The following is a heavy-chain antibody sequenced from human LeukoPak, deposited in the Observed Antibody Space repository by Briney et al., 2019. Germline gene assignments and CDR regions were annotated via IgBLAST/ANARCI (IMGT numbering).Heavy chain of an antibody. J-gene: IGHJ6*03. V-gene: IGHV3-23*01. CDR1: GFTFSSYA. CDR3: ATLERKQPHQYYHYMDV. D-gene: IGHD6-13*01. CDR2: ISGSGGST. Sequence: GGSLRLSCAASGFTFSSYAMSWVRQAPGKGLEWVSAISGSGGSTYYADSVKGRFTISRDNSKNTLYLQMTSLRAEDTAVYYCATLERKQPHQYYHYMDVWGKGTTVTVSS.